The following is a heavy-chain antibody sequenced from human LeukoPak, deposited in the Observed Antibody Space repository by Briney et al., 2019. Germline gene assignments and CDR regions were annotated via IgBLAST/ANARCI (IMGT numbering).Heavy chain of an antibody. CDR2: IYYSGST. D-gene: IGHD6-19*01. Sequence: SETLSLTCTVSGGSIGSYYWSWIRQPPGKGLEWIGYIYYSGSTNYNPSLKSRVTISLDTSKNQFSLKLSSVTAADTAVYYCARSSSGWSHWYFDLWGRGALVTVSS. CDR1: GGSIGSYY. V-gene: IGHV4-59*01. J-gene: IGHJ2*01. CDR3: ARSSSGWSHWYFDL.